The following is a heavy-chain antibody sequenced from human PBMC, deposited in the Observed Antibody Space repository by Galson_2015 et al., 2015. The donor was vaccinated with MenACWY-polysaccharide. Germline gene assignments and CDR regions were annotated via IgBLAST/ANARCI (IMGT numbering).Heavy chain of an antibody. CDR3: TTRTLVDDVAFVI. V-gene: IGHV1-2*02. J-gene: IGHJ3*02. CDR1: GYTFTDYY. CDR2: INPNSGGT. Sequence: SVKVSCKASGYTFTDYYLHGVRQAPGQGLEWMGWINPNSGGTHYTQKFQGRVTMTRDTSTSTANMELRRLRSDDTAVYYCTTRTLVDDVAFVIWGQGTVFPVSS. D-gene: IGHD2-21*01.